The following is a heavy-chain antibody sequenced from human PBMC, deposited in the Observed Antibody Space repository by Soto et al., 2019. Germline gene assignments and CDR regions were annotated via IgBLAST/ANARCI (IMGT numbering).Heavy chain of an antibody. D-gene: IGHD3-9*01. CDR3: ARPVLGPDLLADSFVDYYYYMDV. V-gene: IGHV4-59*08. J-gene: IGHJ6*03. Sequence: SETLSLTCTVSSDSISSYYWIWIRQSPGKGLEWIGYTDYSGNTNYNPSLKSRVTFSGDTSKNQFSLRLNSVTAADTAVYYCARPVLGPDLLADSFVDYYYYMDVWGQGTTVTVSS. CDR1: SDSISSYY. CDR2: TDYSGNT.